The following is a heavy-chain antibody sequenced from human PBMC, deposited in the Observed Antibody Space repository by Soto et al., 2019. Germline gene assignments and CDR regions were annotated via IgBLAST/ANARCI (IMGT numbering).Heavy chain of an antibody. CDR1: GFTFSDYY. CDR3: ASESIFGVVPRYGMDV. D-gene: IGHD3-3*01. CDR2: ISSSSTTI. V-gene: IGHV3-11*01. J-gene: IGHJ6*02. Sequence: GGSLRLSCAASGFTFSDYYMNWIRQAPGKGLEWISYISSSSTTIYYADSVKGRFTISRDNAKNSLYLQMNSLRSEDTAVYYCASESIFGVVPRYGMDVWGQGTTVTVSS.